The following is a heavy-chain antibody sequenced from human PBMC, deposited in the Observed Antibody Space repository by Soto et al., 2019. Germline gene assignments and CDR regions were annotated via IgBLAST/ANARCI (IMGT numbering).Heavy chain of an antibody. Sequence: GGSLRLSCAASGFTFSTYAMSWVRQAPGKGLEWVSTITTSGGNTYYADSVQGRFTISRDNSKNTLYLQMNSLRAEDTAVYYCAGRYCTNGVCYTNYCYYIDVWGKGTTVTVSS. CDR3: AGRYCTNGVCYTNYCYYIDV. D-gene: IGHD2-8*01. V-gene: IGHV3-23*01. J-gene: IGHJ6*03. CDR2: ITTSGGNT. CDR1: GFTFSTYA.